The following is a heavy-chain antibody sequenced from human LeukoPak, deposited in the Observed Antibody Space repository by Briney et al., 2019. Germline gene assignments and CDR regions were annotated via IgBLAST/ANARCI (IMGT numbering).Heavy chain of an antibody. CDR2: INQDGSDK. CDR3: ARDLFSYGANQDDF. Sequence: GGSLRLSCAASGFTFSSHGMHWVRQAPGKGLEWVANINQDGSDKYYVDSVKGRFTISRDNAKRSLYLQMNSLRAEDTAVYYCARDLFSYGANQDDFWGQGTLVTVSS. D-gene: IGHD5-18*01. CDR1: GFTFSSHG. J-gene: IGHJ4*02. V-gene: IGHV3-7*01.